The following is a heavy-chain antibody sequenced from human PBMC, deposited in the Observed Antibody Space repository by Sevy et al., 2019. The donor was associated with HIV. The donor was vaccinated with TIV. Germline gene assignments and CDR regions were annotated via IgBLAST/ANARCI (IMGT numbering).Heavy chain of an antibody. CDR2: IKSKTNGGTT. Sequence: GGSLRLSCAGSGFTFSDAWMNWVRQAPGQGLEWVGRIKSKTNGGTTDYAKPVKGRFTVSRDDSQNTLYLEMNSLKTEDTALYYCTTEYRGSMNLWGQGTTVTVSS. J-gene: IGHJ6*02. D-gene: IGHD1-26*01. CDR3: TTEYRGSMNL. CDR1: GFTFSDAW. V-gene: IGHV3-15*07.